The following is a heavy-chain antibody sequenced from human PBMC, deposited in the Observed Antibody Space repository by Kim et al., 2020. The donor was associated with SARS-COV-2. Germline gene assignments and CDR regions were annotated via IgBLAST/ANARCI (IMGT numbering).Heavy chain of an antibody. CDR1: GFTFSSYG. V-gene: IGHV3-33*05. J-gene: IGHJ4*02. CDR3: ARSIKWGSVYSSGSFDY. Sequence: GGSLRLSCAASGFTFSSYGMHWVRQAPGKGLEWVAVISYDGSNKYYADSVKGRFTISRDNSKNTLYLQMNSLRAEDTAVYYCARSIKWGSVYSSGSFDYWGQGTLVTVSS. CDR2: ISYDGSNK. D-gene: IGHD6-19*01.